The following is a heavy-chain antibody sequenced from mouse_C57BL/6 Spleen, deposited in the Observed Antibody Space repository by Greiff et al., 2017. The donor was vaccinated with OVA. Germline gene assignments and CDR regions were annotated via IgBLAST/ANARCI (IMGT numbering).Heavy chain of an antibody. CDR3: AKKMDYDEEPYAMDY. V-gene: IGHV1-26*01. J-gene: IGHJ4*01. CDR2: INPNNGGT. D-gene: IGHD2-4*01. CDR1: GYTFTDYY. Sequence: EVQLQQSGPELVKPGASVKISCKASGYTFTDYYMNWVKQSHGKSLEWIGDINPNNGGTSYNQKFKGKATLTVDKSSSTAYMELRSLTSEDSAVYYCAKKMDYDEEPYAMDYWGQGTSVTVSS.